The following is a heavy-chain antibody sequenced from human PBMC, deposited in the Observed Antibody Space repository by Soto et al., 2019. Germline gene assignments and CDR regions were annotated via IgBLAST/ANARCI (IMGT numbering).Heavy chain of an antibody. V-gene: IGHV4-59*01. J-gene: IGHJ4*02. CDR1: GVSITGSY. D-gene: IGHD1-26*01. CDR3: ARDMPYGAGSLAGCDY. Sequence: QVQLRESGPGLVKPSETLSLTCSVSGVSITGSYWSWIRQPPGKTLEWIGYVYHSGTTTYNPSLKSRASLSVDTSKNQFSLRLTSVIAADTAVYYCARDMPYGAGSLAGCDYWGQGILVTVSS. CDR2: VYHSGTT.